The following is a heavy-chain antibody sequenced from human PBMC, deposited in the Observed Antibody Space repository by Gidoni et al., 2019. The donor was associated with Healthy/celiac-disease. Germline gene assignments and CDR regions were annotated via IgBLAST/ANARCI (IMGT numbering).Heavy chain of an antibody. CDR2: IAYDGSNK. CDR1: GFTFSSYG. V-gene: IGHV3-30*18. CDR3: AKDFFDYGGNPAYYGMDV. J-gene: IGHJ6*02. D-gene: IGHD4-17*01. Sequence: QVQLVESGGGVVQPGRSLRLSCAASGFTFSSYGMHWVRQAPGKGLEWVAVIAYDGSNKYYADSVKGRFTISRDNSKNTLYLQMNSLRAEDTAVYYCAKDFFDYGGNPAYYGMDVWGQGTTVTVSS.